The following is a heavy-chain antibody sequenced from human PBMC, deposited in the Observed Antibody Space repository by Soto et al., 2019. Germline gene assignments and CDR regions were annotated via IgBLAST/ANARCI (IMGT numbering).Heavy chain of an antibody. J-gene: IGHJ4*02. CDR1: GFSFSGYA. V-gene: IGHV3-23*01. Sequence: EAQLLESGGSLVQPGGSLRLSCAASGFSFSGYAMNWVRQAPGKGLEWVSIISGAGDRTYYADPVKGRFTISSDNSKNTLYLQTNSLRAEDTAVYHCAKATRGPLSSRSSDANRFDSRGLGTLVAVST. CDR3: AKATRGPLSSRSSDANRFDS. CDR2: ISGAGDRT. D-gene: IGHD6-13*01.